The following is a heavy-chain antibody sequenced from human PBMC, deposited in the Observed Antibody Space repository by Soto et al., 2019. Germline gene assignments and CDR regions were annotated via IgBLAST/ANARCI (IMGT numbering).Heavy chain of an antibody. J-gene: IGHJ5*02. V-gene: IGHV4-34*01. CDR1: GESFSGYY. Sequence: SETLSLTCAVYGESFSGYYWSWIRQPPGKGLEWIGEINHSGSTNYNPSLKSRVTISVDTSKNQFSLKLSSVTAADTAVYYCATRLRWYNWFDPWGQGTLVTVSS. CDR3: ATRLRWYNWFDP. D-gene: IGHD4-17*01. CDR2: INHSGST.